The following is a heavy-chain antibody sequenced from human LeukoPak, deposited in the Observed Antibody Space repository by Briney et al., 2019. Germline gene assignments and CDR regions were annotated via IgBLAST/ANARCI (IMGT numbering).Heavy chain of an antibody. V-gene: IGHV3-7*03. Sequence: GGSLRLSCAASGFTFRSYWMSGVRKAPGKGLEWVANINQDGTEKYYLDSVKGRFTISRDNAKKSLNLQMNSLRAEVTALYYCARDGHPFDYWGQGTLVTVSS. CDR2: INQDGTEK. CDR1: GFTFRSYW. CDR3: ARDGHPFDY. J-gene: IGHJ4*02.